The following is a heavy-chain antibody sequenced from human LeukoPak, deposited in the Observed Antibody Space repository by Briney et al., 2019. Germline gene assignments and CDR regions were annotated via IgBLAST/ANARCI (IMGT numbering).Heavy chain of an antibody. D-gene: IGHD6-13*01. CDR1: GFTFSTYW. CDR3: ARDSAGNDH. Sequence: PGGSLRLSCEASGFTFSTYWMSWVRQAPGKGLEWVANIKQDGSEKYYVDSVKGRFTISRDNAKNSLYLQMNSLRAEDTAMYYCARDSAGNDHWGQGTLVTVSS. CDR2: IKQDGSEK. V-gene: IGHV3-7*01. J-gene: IGHJ4*02.